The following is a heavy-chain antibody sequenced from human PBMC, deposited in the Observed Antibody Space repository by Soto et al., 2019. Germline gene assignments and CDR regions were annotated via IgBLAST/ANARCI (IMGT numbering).Heavy chain of an antibody. CDR1: GFTFSTYS. Sequence: GSLRLSCVGSGFTFSTYSIYWVRQAPGKGLEWVSSISSRSDIYYADSVKGRFTISRDNAKNSVSLQMNSLRAEDTAVYYCAREYTAWPLAYGLDVWGQGTTVTVSS. CDR2: ISSRSDI. D-gene: IGHD2-2*02. V-gene: IGHV3-21*01. CDR3: AREYTAWPLAYGLDV. J-gene: IGHJ6*02.